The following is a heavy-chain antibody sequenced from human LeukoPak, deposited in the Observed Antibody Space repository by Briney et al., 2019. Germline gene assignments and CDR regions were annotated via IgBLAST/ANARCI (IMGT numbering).Heavy chain of an antibody. CDR3: ARNSGSGFDY. Sequence: ASVKVSRKASGYTFTSYYMLWVRQAPGQGLEWMGRIDPSGGSTSYAQKFQGRVTMTRDTSTSTVYMELSSLRSEDTAVYYCARNSGSGFDYWGQGTLVTVSS. CDR1: GYTFTSYY. D-gene: IGHD2-15*01. J-gene: IGHJ4*02. CDR2: IDPSGGST. V-gene: IGHV1-46*01.